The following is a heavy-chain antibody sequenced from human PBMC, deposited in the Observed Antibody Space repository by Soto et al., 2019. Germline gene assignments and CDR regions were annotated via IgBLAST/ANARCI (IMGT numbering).Heavy chain of an antibody. J-gene: IGHJ4*02. Sequence: QVQLVESGGGVVQPGRSLRLSCAASGFTFSSYGMHWVRQAPGKGLEWVAVISYDGSNKYYADSVKGRFNISRDNSKNTLYLQMNSLRAEDTAVYYCATGPQPWIVVVIGNYFDYWGQGTLVTVSS. CDR1: GFTFSSYG. CDR2: ISYDGSNK. D-gene: IGHD3-22*01. V-gene: IGHV3-30*03. CDR3: ATGPQPWIVVVIGNYFDY.